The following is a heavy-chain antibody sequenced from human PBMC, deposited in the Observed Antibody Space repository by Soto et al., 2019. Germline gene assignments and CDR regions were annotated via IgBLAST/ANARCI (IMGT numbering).Heavy chain of an antibody. D-gene: IGHD1-20*01. CDR3: ARDPLPGLGSLTPGY. J-gene: IGHJ4*02. CDR2: IWYDGSNK. Sequence: GGSLRLSCAASGFTFSSYGMHWVRQAPGKGLEWVAVIWYDGSNKYYADSVKGRFTISRDNSKNTLYLQMNSLRAEDTAVYYCARDPLPGLGSLTPGYWGQGTLVTVSS. CDR1: GFTFSSYG. V-gene: IGHV3-33*01.